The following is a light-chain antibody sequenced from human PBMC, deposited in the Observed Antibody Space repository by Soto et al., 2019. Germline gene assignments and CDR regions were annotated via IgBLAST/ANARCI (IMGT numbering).Light chain of an antibody. Sequence: EIVLTQSPATVSVSPGESATLSCRASQRVRHYLAWYQQKPGQAPRLLIFDASNRATGIPSRVTGSGSGTYFTRTMRSLVPVHFAVYHCQQRSNSPPGTFGPANRVD. CDR1: QRVRHY. CDR2: DAS. J-gene: IGKJ3*01. CDR3: QQRSNSPPGT. V-gene: IGKV3-11*01.